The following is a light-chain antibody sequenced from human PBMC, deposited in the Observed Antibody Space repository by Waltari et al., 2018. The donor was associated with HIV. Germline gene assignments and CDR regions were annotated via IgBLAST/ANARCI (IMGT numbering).Light chain of an antibody. Sequence: ELVLTQSPGTLSLSPGERATLSCRASQSIGSHYLAWYQQKPGQAPRLLIYAASSRATGIPDRFSGSGSGTEFILTSSRLEPGDFAVYFCQQYGSSQGTFGQGTKVEIK. CDR3: QQYGSSQGT. CDR2: AAS. CDR1: QSIGSHY. J-gene: IGKJ1*01. V-gene: IGKV3-20*01.